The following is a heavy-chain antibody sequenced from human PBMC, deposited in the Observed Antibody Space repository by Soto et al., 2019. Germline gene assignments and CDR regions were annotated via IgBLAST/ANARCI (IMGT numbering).Heavy chain of an antibody. V-gene: IGHV3-23*01. CDR3: AKELVPAESTIFGVVIPETHYYYYLDV. J-gene: IGHJ6*03. CDR1: GFTFSSYA. Sequence: GGSLRLSCAASGFTFSSYAMSWVRQAPGKGLEWVSAISGSGGSTYYADSVKGRFTISRDNSKNTLYLQMNSLRAEDTAVYYCAKELVPAESTIFGVVIPETHYYYYLDVWGKGTTVTVSS. CDR2: ISGSGGST. D-gene: IGHD3-3*01.